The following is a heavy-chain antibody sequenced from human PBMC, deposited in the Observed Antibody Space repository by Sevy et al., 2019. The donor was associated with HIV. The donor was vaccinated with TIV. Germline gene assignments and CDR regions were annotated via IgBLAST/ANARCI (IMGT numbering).Heavy chain of an antibody. CDR2: IKQDAGQK. J-gene: IGHJ4*02. CDR1: GFTFSKYW. Sequence: GGSLRLSCAASGFTFSKYWMGWVRQAPGKGLEWVANIKQDAGQKYYLDAVKGRFTISRDNAKNSLYLQMNSLRAEDTAVYFCAGDDGNYYFHYWGQGTLVTVSS. CDR3: AGDDGNYYFHY. D-gene: IGHD1-7*01. V-gene: IGHV3-7*01.